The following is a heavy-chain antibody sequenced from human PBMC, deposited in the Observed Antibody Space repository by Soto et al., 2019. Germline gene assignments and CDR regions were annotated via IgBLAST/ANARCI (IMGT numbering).Heavy chain of an antibody. D-gene: IGHD3-9*01. CDR2: IIGSGGSA. CDR1: GLTFSSYA. CDR3: ARHILITILGYYYGMDV. V-gene: IGHV3-23*01. Sequence: EVRLLESGGGLVQPGGPLRLSCAASGLTFSSYAMSWVRQAPGKGLEWVSTIIGSGGSANYADSVKGGFTISRDSSKNTLYPQMNSLRADDTAVYYCARHILITILGYYYGMDVWGQGTTVTVSS. J-gene: IGHJ6*01.